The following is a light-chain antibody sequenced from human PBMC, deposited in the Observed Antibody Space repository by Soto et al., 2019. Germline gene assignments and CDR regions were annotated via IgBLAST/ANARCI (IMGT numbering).Light chain of an antibody. J-gene: IGKJ1*01. V-gene: IGKV3-15*01. CDR1: QRISSN. CDR3: QHYNNWPPWT. CDR2: GAS. Sequence: EVVMTQSPATLSVSPGERATLSCRASQRISSNLAWYQQRRGQAPRLLIYGASTRAPGIPARFSGSGSETEFTLTISILQSEDFAIYYCQHYNNWPPWTFGQGTKVEIK.